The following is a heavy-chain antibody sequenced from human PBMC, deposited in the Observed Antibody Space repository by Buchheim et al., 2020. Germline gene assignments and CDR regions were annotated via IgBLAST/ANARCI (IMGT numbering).Heavy chain of an antibody. V-gene: IGHV3-66*01. CDR3: ARARSYDFWSGFRDYYYGMDV. CDR1: GFTVSSNY. D-gene: IGHD3-3*01. CDR2: IYSGGST. J-gene: IGHJ6*02. Sequence: EVQLVESGGGLVQPGGSLRLSCAASGFTVSSNYMSWVRQAPGKGLEWVSVIYSGGSTYYADSVKGRFTISRDNSKNTLYLQMNSLRAEDTAVYYCARARSYDFWSGFRDYYYGMDVWGQGTT.